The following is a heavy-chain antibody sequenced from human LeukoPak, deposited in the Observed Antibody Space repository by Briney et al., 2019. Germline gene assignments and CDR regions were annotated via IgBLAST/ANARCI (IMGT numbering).Heavy chain of an antibody. V-gene: IGHV1-46*01. CDR3: ARGPPFDY. J-gene: IGHJ4*02. CDR1: GYIFTTYY. Sequence: ASVKVSCKASGYIFTTYYMHWVRQAPGQGLEWMGVINPSDGSTNYAQRFQGRVTFTSDTSATVVYMDLSSLRSEDTAEYYCARGPPFDYWGQGTLVTVSS. CDR2: INPSDGST.